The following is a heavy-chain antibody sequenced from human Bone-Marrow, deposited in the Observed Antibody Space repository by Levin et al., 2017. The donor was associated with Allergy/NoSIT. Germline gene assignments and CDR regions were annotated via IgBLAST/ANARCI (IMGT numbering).Heavy chain of an antibody. CDR2: INPNSGGT. V-gene: IGHV1-2*02. CDR1: GYTFTGYY. Sequence: ASVKVSCKASGYTFTGYYMHWVRQAPGQGLEWMGWINPNSGGTNYAQKFQGRVTMTRDTSISTAYMELSRLRSDDTAVYYCARVGKGSGGSCYRHTKDDAFDIWGQGTMVTVSS. J-gene: IGHJ3*02. D-gene: IGHD2-15*01. CDR3: ARVGKGSGGSCYRHTKDDAFDI.